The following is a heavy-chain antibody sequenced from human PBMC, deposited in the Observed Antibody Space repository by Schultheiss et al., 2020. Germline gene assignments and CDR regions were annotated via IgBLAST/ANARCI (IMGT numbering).Heavy chain of an antibody. CDR3: ARDWATVTTDYYYYMDV. J-gene: IGHJ6*03. CDR1: GYTFTSYY. Sequence: ASVKVSCKASGYTFTSYYMHWVRQAPGQGLEWMGIINPSGGSTSYAQKFQGRVTMTRDTSTSTVYMELSSLRSEDTAVYYCARDWATVTTDYYYYMDVWGKGTTVTVSS. CDR2: INPSGGST. V-gene: IGHV1-46*01. D-gene: IGHD4-17*01.